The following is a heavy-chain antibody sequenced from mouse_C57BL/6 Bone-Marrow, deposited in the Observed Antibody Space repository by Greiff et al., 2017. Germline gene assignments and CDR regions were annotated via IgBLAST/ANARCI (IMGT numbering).Heavy chain of an antibody. V-gene: IGHV5-4*01. CDR2: ISDGGSYT. Sequence: EVKVEESGGGLVKPGGSLKLSCAASGFTFSSYAMSWVRQTPEKRLAWVATISDGGSYTYYPDNVKGRFTISRDNAKNNLYLQMSHLKSEDTAMYYCARDEGKAYWGQGTLVTVSA. J-gene: IGHJ3*01. CDR1: GFTFSSYA. CDR3: ARDEGKAY.